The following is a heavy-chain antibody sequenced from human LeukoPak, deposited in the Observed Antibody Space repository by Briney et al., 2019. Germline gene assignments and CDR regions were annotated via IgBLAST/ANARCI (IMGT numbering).Heavy chain of an antibody. CDR1: GYSFTSYW. CDR3: ARGAPEYYYDSSGYYSDY. CDR2: IYPGDSDT. J-gene: IGHJ4*02. D-gene: IGHD3-22*01. Sequence: GASLQISCKGSGYSFTSYWIGWVRQLPGKGLEWMGIIYPGDSDTRYSPSFQGQVTISADKSISTAYLQWSSLKASDTAMYYCARGAPEYYYDSSGYYSDYWGQGTLVTVSS. V-gene: IGHV5-51*01.